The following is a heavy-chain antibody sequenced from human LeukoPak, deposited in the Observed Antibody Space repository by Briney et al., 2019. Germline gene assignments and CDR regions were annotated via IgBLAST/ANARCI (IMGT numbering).Heavy chain of an antibody. J-gene: IGHJ4*02. V-gene: IGHV1-18*01. Sequence: ASVKVSCKASGYTFTSYGISWVRQAPGQGLEWMGWISAYNGNTNYAQKLQGRVTMTTDTSTSTAYMELRSLRSDDTAVHYCAREEGYCTNGVCQYYFDYWGQGTLVTVSS. D-gene: IGHD2-8*01. CDR3: AREEGYCTNGVCQYYFDY. CDR2: ISAYNGNT. CDR1: GYTFTSYG.